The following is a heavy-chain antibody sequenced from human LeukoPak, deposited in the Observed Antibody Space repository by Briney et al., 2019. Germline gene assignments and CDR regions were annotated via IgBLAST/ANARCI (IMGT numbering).Heavy chain of an antibody. CDR3: ARDTLDYYGMDV. Sequence: GGSLRLSCAASGFTFSSYAMHWVRQAPGKGLEWVAVISYDGSNKYYADSVKGRFTISRDNSKNTLYLQMNSPRAEDTAVYYCARDTLDYYGMDVWGKGTTVTVSS. CDR1: GFTFSSYA. J-gene: IGHJ6*04. V-gene: IGHV3-30*04. CDR2: ISYDGSNK.